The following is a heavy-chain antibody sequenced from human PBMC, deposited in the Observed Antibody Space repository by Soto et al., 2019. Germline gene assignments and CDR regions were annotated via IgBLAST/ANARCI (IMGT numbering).Heavy chain of an antibody. J-gene: IGHJ5*02. Sequence: SETLSLTCAVYGGSFSGYYWSWIRQPPGKGLEWIGEINHSGSTNYNPSLKSRVTISVDTSKNQFSLKLSSVTAADTAVYYCATAPIIAVAGTWFEPWGQGTLVTVSS. D-gene: IGHD6-19*01. V-gene: IGHV4-34*01. CDR1: GGSFSGYY. CDR3: ATAPIIAVAGTWFEP. CDR2: INHSGST.